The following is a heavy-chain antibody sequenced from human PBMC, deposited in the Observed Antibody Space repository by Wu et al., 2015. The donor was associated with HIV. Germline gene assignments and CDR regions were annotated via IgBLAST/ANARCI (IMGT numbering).Heavy chain of an antibody. CDR3: ARDYYTYYYDSSGYYYGSYI. V-gene: IGHV1-18*01. CDR2: ISAYNDKTKT. D-gene: IGHD3-22*01. J-gene: IGHJ3*02. Sequence: QGQLVQSGVEVKKPGASVKVSCKASGYSFTSYGISWVRQAPGQGLEWMGWISAYNDKTKTKYAQKLQGRVTMTTDTSTSTAYMELRSLRSDDTAVYYCARDYYTYYYDSSGYYYGSYIWGQGTMVTVSS. CDR1: GYSFTSYG.